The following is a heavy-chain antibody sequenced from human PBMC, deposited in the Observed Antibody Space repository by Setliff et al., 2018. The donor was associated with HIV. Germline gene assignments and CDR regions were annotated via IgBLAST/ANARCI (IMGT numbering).Heavy chain of an antibody. V-gene: IGHV3-48*04. CDR1: GFTFWSHS. D-gene: IGHD5-18*01. CDR2: IGSSNHGI. Sequence: PGGSLRLSCAASGFTFWSHSMTWVRQAPGKGLDWVAHIGSSNHGIHYTASVQGRFTVSRDNANNLLFLQMNNLRAEDTAVYYCAKKGDSNSYGWIDYWGQGTLVTVSS. CDR3: AKKGDSNSYGWIDY. J-gene: IGHJ4*02.